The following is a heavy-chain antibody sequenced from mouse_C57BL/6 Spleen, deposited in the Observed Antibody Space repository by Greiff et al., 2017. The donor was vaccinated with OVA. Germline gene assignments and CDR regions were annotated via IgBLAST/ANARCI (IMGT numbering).Heavy chain of an antibody. D-gene: IGHD1-1*01. CDR2: IDPSDSYT. CDR3: ARGHYGSTYYFDY. J-gene: IGHJ2*01. Sequence: VQLQQSGAELVMPGASVKLSCKASGYTFTSYWMHWVKQRPGQGLEWIGEIDPSDSYTNYNQKFKGKSTLTVDKSSSTAYMQLSSLTSEDSAVYYCARGHYGSTYYFDYWGQGTTLTVSS. V-gene: IGHV1-69*01. CDR1: GYTFTSYW.